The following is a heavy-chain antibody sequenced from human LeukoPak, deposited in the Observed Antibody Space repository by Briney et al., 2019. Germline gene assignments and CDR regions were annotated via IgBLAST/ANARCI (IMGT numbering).Heavy chain of an antibody. Sequence: ASVKVSCKASGYTFTSYYMHWVRQAPGQGLEWMGIINPSGGSTSYAQKFQGRVTMTRDTSTSTVYMELSSLRSEDTAVYYCARGGLYYYDSSGSKPHAFDIWGQGTMVTVSS. D-gene: IGHD3-22*01. CDR3: ARGGLYYYDSSGSKPHAFDI. CDR1: GYTFTSYY. V-gene: IGHV1-46*01. J-gene: IGHJ3*02. CDR2: INPSGGST.